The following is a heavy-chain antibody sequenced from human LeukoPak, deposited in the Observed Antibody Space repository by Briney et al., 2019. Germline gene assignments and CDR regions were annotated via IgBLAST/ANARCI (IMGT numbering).Heavy chain of an antibody. V-gene: IGHV3-48*01. CDR2: ISSSSSTI. CDR1: GFTFSSYS. Sequence: PGGSLRLSCAASGFTFSSYSMNWVRQAPGKGLEWVSYISSSSSTIYYADSVKGRFTISRDNAKNSLYLQMNSLRAEDTAVYYCARIAGGIFGVVPDYWGQGTLVTVSS. CDR3: ARIAGGIFGVVPDY. D-gene: IGHD3-3*01. J-gene: IGHJ4*02.